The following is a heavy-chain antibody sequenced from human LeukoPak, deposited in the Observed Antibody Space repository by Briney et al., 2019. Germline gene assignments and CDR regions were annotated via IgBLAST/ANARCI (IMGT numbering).Heavy chain of an antibody. D-gene: IGHD6-19*01. CDR3: ARGSRGAVAGGLDY. CDR2: INHSGST. J-gene: IGHJ4*02. CDR1: GGSFSGYY. Sequence: SETLSLTCAVYGGSFSGYYWSWIRQPPGKGLEWIGEINHSGSTNYNPSLKSRVTISVDTSKNQFSLKLSYVTAADTAVYYCARGSRGAVAGGLDYWGQGTLVTVSS. V-gene: IGHV4-34*01.